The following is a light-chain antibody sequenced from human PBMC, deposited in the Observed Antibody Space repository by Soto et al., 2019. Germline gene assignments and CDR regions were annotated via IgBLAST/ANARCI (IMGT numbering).Light chain of an antibody. J-gene: IGKJ4*01. V-gene: IGKV1-5*03. CDR3: QQYNSYSPLT. Sequence: DIQMTQSPSTLSASVGDRVTITCRASENVNDWLAWYQQKPGKAPKLLIYQASSLESGVPSRFSGSGSGTEFTLTISSLQPDDFATYYCQQYNSYSPLTFGGGTKVDI. CDR2: QAS. CDR1: ENVNDW.